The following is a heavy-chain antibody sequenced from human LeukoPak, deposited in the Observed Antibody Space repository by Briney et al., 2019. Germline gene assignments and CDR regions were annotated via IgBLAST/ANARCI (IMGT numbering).Heavy chain of an antibody. D-gene: IGHD3-10*01. J-gene: IGHJ5*02. Sequence: SETLSLTCSVYGGSFIGYYWSWIRQPPGKGLEWIGEINHSGSTNYNPSLKSRVTISVDTSKNQFSLKLSSVTAADTAVYYCANGRPVLLWCGEPSNWFDPWGQGTLVTVSS. CDR2: INHSGST. CDR3: ANGRPVLLWCGEPSNWFDP. CDR1: GGSFIGYY. V-gene: IGHV4-34*01.